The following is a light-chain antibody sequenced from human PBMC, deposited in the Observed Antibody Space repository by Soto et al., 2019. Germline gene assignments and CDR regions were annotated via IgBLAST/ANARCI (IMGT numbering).Light chain of an antibody. Sequence: EIVMTQSPATLSVSPGERATVSCRASQTINSNLAWYQQKPGQAPRLLIHGASTRATGVPARFSGSGSGTEFTLTISSLQSEDFAVYHCQQYHNWPPQYTFGQGTKLQI. CDR3: QQYHNWPPQYT. V-gene: IGKV3-15*01. CDR1: QTINSN. CDR2: GAS. J-gene: IGKJ2*01.